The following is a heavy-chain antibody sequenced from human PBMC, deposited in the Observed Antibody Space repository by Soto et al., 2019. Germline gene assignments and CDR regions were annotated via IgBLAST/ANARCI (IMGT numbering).Heavy chain of an antibody. J-gene: IGHJ4*02. V-gene: IGHV4-30-4*01. CDR3: ARDKGPHTLADY. CDR1: GGSISSGDYY. Sequence: SETLSLTCTVSGGSISSGDYYWSWIRQPPGKGLEWIGYIYYSGSTYYNPSLKSRVTISVDTSKNQFSLKLSSVTAADTAVYYCARDKGPHTLADYWGQGTLVTVSS. CDR2: IYYSGST.